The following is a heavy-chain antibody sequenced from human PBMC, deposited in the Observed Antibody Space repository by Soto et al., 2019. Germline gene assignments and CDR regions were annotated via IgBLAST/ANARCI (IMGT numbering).Heavy chain of an antibody. CDR2: ISGSGATT. V-gene: IGHV3-23*01. J-gene: IGHJ6*02. CDR1: GFTFSSYA. CDR3: AKGGGSGWTLGYGMDV. D-gene: IGHD6-19*01. Sequence: GGSLRLSCAASGFTFSSYAMSWVRQAPGKGLECVSIISGSGATTYYADPVTGRFTPSRDSSKKTLYLQMNSLRAEDTALYYCAKGGGSGWTLGYGMDVWGQGTTVTVSS.